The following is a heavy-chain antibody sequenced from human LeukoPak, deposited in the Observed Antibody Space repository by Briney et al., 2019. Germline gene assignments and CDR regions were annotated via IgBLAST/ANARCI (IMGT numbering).Heavy chain of an antibody. CDR2: IKLDGSEK. CDR1: GFTFGKYC. V-gene: IGHV3-7*03. J-gene: IGHJ4*02. Sequence: WGSLRLSCVASGFTFGKYCMSWVRPAPGKGLEWVANIKLDGSEKNYVDSVKGRFTISRDNTKNSLYLQMNSLRVEDRAVFYCARDQYDTWSRRGNFDSWGQGTLVIVSS. D-gene: IGHD3-3*01. CDR3: ARDQYDTWSRRGNFDS.